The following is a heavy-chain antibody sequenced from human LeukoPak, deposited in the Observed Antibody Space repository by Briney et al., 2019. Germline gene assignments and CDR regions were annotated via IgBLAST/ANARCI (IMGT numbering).Heavy chain of an antibody. Sequence: GASVKVSCKASGGTFSSYTISWVRQAPGQGLEWMGIINPSGGSTSYAQKFQGRVTMTRDTSTSTVYMELSSLRSEDTAVYYCAREWKEIVVVPAALRYYYMDVWGKGTTVTVSS. CDR3: AREWKEIVVVPAALRYYYMDV. CDR2: INPSGGST. J-gene: IGHJ6*03. V-gene: IGHV1-46*01. D-gene: IGHD2-2*02. CDR1: GGTFSSYT.